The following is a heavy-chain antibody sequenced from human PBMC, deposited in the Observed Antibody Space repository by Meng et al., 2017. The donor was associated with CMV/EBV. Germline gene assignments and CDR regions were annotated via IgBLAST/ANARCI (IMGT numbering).Heavy chain of an antibody. J-gene: IGHJ4*02. CDR1: GGSFSGYY. CDR2: INHSGST. D-gene: IGHD3-22*01. CDR3: ARARYDSSGYYYYFDY. Sequence: GSLRLSCAVYGGSFSGYYWSWIRQPPGKGLEWIGEINHSGSTNYNPSLKSRVTISVDTSKNQFSLKLSSVTAADTAVYYCARARYDSSGYYYYFDYWGQGTLVTVSS. V-gene: IGHV4-34*01.